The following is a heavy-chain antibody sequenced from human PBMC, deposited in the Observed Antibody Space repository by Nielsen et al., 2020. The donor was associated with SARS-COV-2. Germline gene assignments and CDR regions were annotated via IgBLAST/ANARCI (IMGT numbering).Heavy chain of an antibody. CDR2: IIPIFGTA. CDR3: AITEGDRTTPTPLDYYYYYMDV. Sequence: SVKVSCKASGGTFSSYAISWVRQAPGQGLEWMGGIIPIFGTANYAQKFQGRVTITADESTSTAYMELSSLRSEDTAVYYCAITEGDRTTPTPLDYYYYYMDVWGKVTTVTVSS. CDR1: GGTFSSYA. J-gene: IGHJ6*03. V-gene: IGHV1-69*13. D-gene: IGHD1-1*01.